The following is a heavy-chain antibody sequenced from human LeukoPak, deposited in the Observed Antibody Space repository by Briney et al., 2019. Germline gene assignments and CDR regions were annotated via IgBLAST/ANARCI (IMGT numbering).Heavy chain of an antibody. D-gene: IGHD3-22*01. CDR1: GFTFSSYS. CDR3: ARDRAGSSGSIPFDY. CDR2: ISTXXXXX. J-gene: IGHJ4*02. V-gene: IGHV3-21*01. Sequence: GGSLRLSCAASGFTFSSYSMNWVRQAPGKXXXXXXXISTXXXXXXXXXXXXGXFTVSRDNAKNSLYLQMNSLRADDTAVYYCARDRAGSSGSIPFDYWGQGTLVTVSS.